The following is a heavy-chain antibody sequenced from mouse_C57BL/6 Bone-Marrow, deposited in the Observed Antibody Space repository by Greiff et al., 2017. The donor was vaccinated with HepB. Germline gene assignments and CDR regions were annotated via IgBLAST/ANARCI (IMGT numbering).Heavy chain of an antibody. CDR3: ARCYGSSPTSWFAY. CDR1: GFTFSSYA. Sequence: EVQLVESGGGLVKPGGSLKLSCAASGFTFSSYAMSWVRQTPEKRLEWVATISDGGSYTYYPDNVKGRFTISRDNAKNNLYLQMSHLKSEDTAMYYCARCYGSSPTSWFAYWGQGTLVTVSA. CDR2: ISDGGSYT. V-gene: IGHV5-4*01. D-gene: IGHD1-1*01. J-gene: IGHJ3*01.